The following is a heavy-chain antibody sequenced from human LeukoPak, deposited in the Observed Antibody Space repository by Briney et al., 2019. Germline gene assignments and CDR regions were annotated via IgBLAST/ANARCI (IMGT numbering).Heavy chain of an antibody. CDR2: ISTSGSST. V-gene: IGHV3-21*01. CDR1: GFTFSTYN. CDR3: ARVPGNNGDLDY. Sequence: GGSLRLSCAASGFTFSTYNMNWVRQAPGKGLEWVSSISTSGSSTFYADSMKGRFTISRDNAKSSLYLQMSSLRAEDTAVYYCARVPGNNGDLDYWGQGTLVTVSS. D-gene: IGHD4-17*01. J-gene: IGHJ4*02.